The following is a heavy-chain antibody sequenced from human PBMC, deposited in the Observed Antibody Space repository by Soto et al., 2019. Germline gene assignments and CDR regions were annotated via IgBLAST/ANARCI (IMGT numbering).Heavy chain of an antibody. J-gene: IGHJ4*02. D-gene: IGHD2-15*01. CDR3: MKEHRYCSGGSCSIDY. V-gene: IGHV1-2*02. CDR2: INPNTGAT. Sequence: QVQLVQSGAEVKKPGASVKVSCKASGYTFTDSYFHWVRQAPGRGFEWMGWINPNTGATYYAPHLQGRATMTRDTSISTTYMGLTRLRSDDTAVYYCMKEHRYCSGGSCSIDYWGQGTLVTVSS. CDR1: GYTFTDSY.